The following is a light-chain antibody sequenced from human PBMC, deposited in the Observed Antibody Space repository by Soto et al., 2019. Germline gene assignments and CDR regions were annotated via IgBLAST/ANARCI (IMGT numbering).Light chain of an antibody. V-gene: IGKV3-15*01. Sequence: ERVMTQAPATLSVSPGERATLSCRASQSVSSDLAWYQQKPGQGPRLLIYGAFNRATGVPARFSGSGSGTELTPPISSLQSEDFAVYYCQQYNNWPLTFGGGTKVEIK. J-gene: IGKJ4*01. CDR1: QSVSSD. CDR3: QQYNNWPLT. CDR2: GAF.